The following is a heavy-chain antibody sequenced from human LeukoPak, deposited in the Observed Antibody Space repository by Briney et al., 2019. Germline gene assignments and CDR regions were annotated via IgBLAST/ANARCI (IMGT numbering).Heavy chain of an antibody. Sequence: GRSLRLSCAASGFTFDNYAMHWVRQAPGKGLEWVSVIYSGGSTYYADSVKGRFTISRDNSKNTLYLQMNSLRAEDTAVYYCAKGKGAMVRGVTPSPFDYWGQGTLVTVSS. D-gene: IGHD3-10*01. V-gene: IGHV3-23*03. CDR1: GFTFDNYA. CDR3: AKGKGAMVRGVTPSPFDY. J-gene: IGHJ4*02. CDR2: IYSGGST.